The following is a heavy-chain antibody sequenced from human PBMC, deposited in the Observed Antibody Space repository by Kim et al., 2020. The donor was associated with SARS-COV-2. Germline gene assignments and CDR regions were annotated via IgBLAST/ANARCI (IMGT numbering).Heavy chain of an antibody. CDR1: GGYISRYY. V-gene: IGHV4-59*01. J-gene: IGHJ4*02. CDR3: SSPDGTIGVCYTNAY. CDR2: IYYSGNT. Sequence: SETLSLTCAVSGGYISRYYWSWIRQPPGKGLEWIGYIYYSGNTNYNPSLKSRVTISVDTSKNQFSLKLRSVTAADTAVYYCSSPDGTIGVCYTNAYWGQG. D-gene: IGHD2-8*01.